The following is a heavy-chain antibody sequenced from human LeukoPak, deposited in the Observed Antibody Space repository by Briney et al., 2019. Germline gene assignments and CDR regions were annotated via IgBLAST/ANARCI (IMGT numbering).Heavy chain of an antibody. CDR3: ARGCSSTSCYSEVPDWFDP. V-gene: IGHV4-59*11. CDR1: GGSISSHY. CDR2: IYYSGST. D-gene: IGHD2-2*01. Sequence: KPSETLSLTCTVSGGSISSHYWSWLRQPPGKGLEWIGYIYYSGSTNYNPSLKSRVTISVDTSKNQFSLKLSSVTAADTAVYYCARGCSSTSCYSEVPDWFDPWGQGTLVTVSS. J-gene: IGHJ5*02.